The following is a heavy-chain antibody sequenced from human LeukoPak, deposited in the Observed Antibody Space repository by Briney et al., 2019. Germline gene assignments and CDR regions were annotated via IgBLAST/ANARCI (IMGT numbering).Heavy chain of an antibody. CDR2: IWYDGSNK. V-gene: IGHV3-33*01. D-gene: IGHD3-10*01. J-gene: IGHJ3*02. CDR1: GFTFSSYG. CDR3: ARAGDYGSGSCAFDM. Sequence: PGRSLRLSCVASGFTFSSYGMHWVRQAPGKGLEWVAVIWYDGSNKFYADSVKGRFTISRDNAKNTLYLQMNSLRAEDTAVYYCARAGDYGSGSCAFDMWGQGTMVTVSS.